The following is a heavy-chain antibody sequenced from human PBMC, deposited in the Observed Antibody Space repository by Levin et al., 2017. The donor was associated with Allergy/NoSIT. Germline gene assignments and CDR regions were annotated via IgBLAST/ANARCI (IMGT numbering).Heavy chain of an antibody. Sequence: ASVKVSCKASGYTFTSYGISWVRQAPGQGLEWMGWISAYNGNTNYAQKLQGRVTMTTDTSTSTAYMELRSLRSDDTAVYYCARDVAFRGSYYDDAFDSWGQGTMVTVSS. CDR1: GYTFTSYG. D-gene: IGHD1-26*01. CDR3: ARDVAFRGSYYDDAFDS. CDR2: ISAYNGNT. V-gene: IGHV1-18*01. J-gene: IGHJ3*02.